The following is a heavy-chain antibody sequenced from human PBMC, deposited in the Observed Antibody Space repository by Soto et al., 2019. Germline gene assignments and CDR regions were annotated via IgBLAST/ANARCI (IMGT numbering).Heavy chain of an antibody. CDR1: GGSISSYY. J-gene: IGHJ6*02. D-gene: IGHD6-13*01. CDR2: IYTSGST. CDR3: ARSGAAAGSYYYYGMDV. Sequence: SETLSLTCTVSGGSISSYYWSWIRQPAGKGLEWIGRIYTSGSTNYNPSLKSRVTMSVDTSKNQFSLKLSSVTAADTAVYYCARSGAAAGSYYYYGMDVWGQGTTVAVSS. V-gene: IGHV4-4*07.